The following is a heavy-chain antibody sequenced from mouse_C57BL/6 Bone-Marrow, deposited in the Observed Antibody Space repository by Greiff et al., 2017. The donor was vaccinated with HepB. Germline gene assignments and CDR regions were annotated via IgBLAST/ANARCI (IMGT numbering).Heavy chain of an antibody. J-gene: IGHJ2*01. CDR1: GYTFTSYW. V-gene: IGHV1-59*01. CDR3: ARGYSRDYFDY. D-gene: IGHD3-1*01. CDR2: IDPSDSYT. Sequence: QVQLQQSGAELVRPGTSVKLSCKASGYTFTSYWMHWVKQRPGQGLEWIGVIDPSDSYTNYNQKFKGKATLTVDTSSSTAYMQLSSLTSEDSAVYYCARGYSRDYFDYWGQGTTLTVSS.